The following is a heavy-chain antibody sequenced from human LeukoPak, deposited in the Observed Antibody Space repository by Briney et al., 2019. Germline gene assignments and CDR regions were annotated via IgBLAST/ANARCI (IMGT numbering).Heavy chain of an antibody. CDR2: ITGSAGST. CDR1: GFTFSNYS. Sequence: GGSLRLSCAASGFTFSNYSMSWVRQAPGKGLEWVSGITGSAGSTHYADSVKGRFTISRDNTKNTLYLQMNSLRAEDTAIYYCAKSSYYDSSGYYREYYFDYWGQGTLVTVSS. V-gene: IGHV3-23*01. CDR3: AKSSYYDSSGYYREYYFDY. D-gene: IGHD3-22*01. J-gene: IGHJ4*02.